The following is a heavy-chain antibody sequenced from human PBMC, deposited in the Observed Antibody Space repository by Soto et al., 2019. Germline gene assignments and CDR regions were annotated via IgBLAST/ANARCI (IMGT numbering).Heavy chain of an antibody. CDR2: ISGSGGST. Sequence: GGSLRLSCAASGFTFSSYAMSWVRQAPGKGLEWVSAISGSGGSTYYADSVKGRFTISRDNSKNTLYLQMNSLRAEDTAVYYCAKDRRGILTGYYRDLNWFDPWGQGTLVTVSS. D-gene: IGHD3-9*01. CDR1: GFTFSSYA. V-gene: IGHV3-23*01. J-gene: IGHJ5*02. CDR3: AKDRRGILTGYYRDLNWFDP.